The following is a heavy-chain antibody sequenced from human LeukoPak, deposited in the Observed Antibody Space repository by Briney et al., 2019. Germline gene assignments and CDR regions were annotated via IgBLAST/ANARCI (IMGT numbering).Heavy chain of an antibody. J-gene: IGHJ4*02. Sequence: SETLSLTCAVYGGSFSGYYWSWIRQPPGKGLEWIGEINHSRSTNYNPSLKSRVTISVDTSKNQFSLKLSSVTAADTAVYYCARGDNWKRQIGYWGQGTLVTVSS. D-gene: IGHD1-1*01. V-gene: IGHV4-34*01. CDR3: ARGDNWKRQIGY. CDR1: GGSFSGYY. CDR2: INHSRST.